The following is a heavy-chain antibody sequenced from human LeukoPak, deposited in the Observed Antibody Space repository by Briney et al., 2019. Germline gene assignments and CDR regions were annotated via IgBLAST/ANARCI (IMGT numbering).Heavy chain of an antibody. V-gene: IGHV3-66*02. J-gene: IGHJ4*02. CDR1: RFTGNSNY. CDR2: IYSGGST. CDR3: ARKPSLLEWSSGFDS. D-gene: IGHD3-3*01. Sequence: GGSLRLYCAASRFTGNSNYMSWVRPAPGKGREWVSVIYSGGSTYYADSVKGRFTIARDKSKNTLYLQINSLRSEDTAVYYCARKPSLLEWSSGFDSWGQGTLVTVSS.